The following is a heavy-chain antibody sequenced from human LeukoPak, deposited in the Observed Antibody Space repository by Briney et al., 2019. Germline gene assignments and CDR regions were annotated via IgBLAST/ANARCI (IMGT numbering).Heavy chain of an antibody. J-gene: IGHJ3*02. D-gene: IGHD2-21*02. V-gene: IGHV5-51*01. CDR3: ARLRGIGVVTAGLEI. CDR1: GYRFTIYW. CDR2: IYPGDSDT. Sequence: GGSLKISFQGSGYRFTIYWIGWVPQLPGKGLEWMGIIYPGDSDTRYSPSFQGQVTISADKSICTAYLQWSSLKASDAAMYYCARLRGIGVVTAGLEIWGQVTMVTVSS.